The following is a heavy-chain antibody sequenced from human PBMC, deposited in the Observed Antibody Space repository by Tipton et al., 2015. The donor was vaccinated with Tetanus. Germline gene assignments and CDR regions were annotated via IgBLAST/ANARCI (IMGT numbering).Heavy chain of an antibody. CDR1: GFRFSYSG. CDR2: IAFDGKNE. V-gene: IGHV3-30*18. D-gene: IGHD2-15*01. J-gene: IGHJ4*02. Sequence: SLRLSCAASGFRFSYSGMHWVRQAPGKGLEWVAVIAFDGKNEGYADSVKGRFIISRDNSKNTLYLQMNSLRPEDTAVYYCAKEFQRARIRFFDSWGQGTQVTASS. CDR3: AKEFQRARIRFFDS.